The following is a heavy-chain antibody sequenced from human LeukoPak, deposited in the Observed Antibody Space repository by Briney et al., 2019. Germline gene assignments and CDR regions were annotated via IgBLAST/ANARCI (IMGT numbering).Heavy chain of an antibody. CDR2: INHSGST. CDR1: GGSFSGYY. J-gene: IGHJ4*02. Sequence: RSSETLSLTCAVYGGSFSGYYWSWIRQPPGKGLEWIGEINHSGSTNYNPSLKSRVTISVDTSKNQFSLKLSSVTAADTAVYYCARAALGSPSSANKFDYWGQGTLVTVSS. D-gene: IGHD3-22*01. CDR3: ARAALGSPSSANKFDY. V-gene: IGHV4-34*01.